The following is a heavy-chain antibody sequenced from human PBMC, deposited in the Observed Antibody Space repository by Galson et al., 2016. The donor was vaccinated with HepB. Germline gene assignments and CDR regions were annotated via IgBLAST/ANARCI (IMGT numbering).Heavy chain of an antibody. D-gene: IGHD6-13*01. CDR2: ISGSGVNA. V-gene: IGHV3-23*01. Sequence: SLRLSCAASGFTFSTYAMSWVRQAPGKGLEWVSAISGSGVNAHYADSVKGRFTISRDNSKNTLYLQMNSLGAEDTAIYYCAVRYSSIWYFQHWAGAPWSASPQ. CDR1: GFTFSTYA. CDR3: AVRYSSIWYFQH. J-gene: IGHJ1*01.